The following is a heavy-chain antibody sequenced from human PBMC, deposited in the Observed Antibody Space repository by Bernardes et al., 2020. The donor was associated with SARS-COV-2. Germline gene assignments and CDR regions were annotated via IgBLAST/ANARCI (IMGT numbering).Heavy chain of an antibody. CDR1: GFTFTTYA. CDR3: ARGWLENSNDY. Sequence: GGSLRLSCAASGFTFTTYAMSWVRQTPGKGLEWVASIRGSGAYTYYADSVKGRFTISRDQANNSLYLQMNTLRAEDTAVYYCARGWLENSNDYWGQGTLVTVSS. J-gene: IGHJ4*02. CDR2: IRGSGAYT. V-gene: IGHV3-21*01. D-gene: IGHD5-12*01.